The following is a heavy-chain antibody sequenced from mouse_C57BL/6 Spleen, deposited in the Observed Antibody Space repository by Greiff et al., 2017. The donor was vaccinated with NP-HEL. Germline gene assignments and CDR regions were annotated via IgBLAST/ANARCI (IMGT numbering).Heavy chain of an antibody. J-gene: IGHJ4*01. V-gene: IGHV1-9*01. CDR3: ASETTVGAEGGYYAMDY. D-gene: IGHD1-1*01. CDR1: GYTFTGYW. Sequence: VKLMESGAELMKPGASVKLSCKATGYTFTGYWIEWVKQRPGHGLEWIGEILPGSGSTNYNEKFKGKATFTADTSSNTAYMQLSSLTTEDSAIYYCASETTVGAEGGYYAMDYWGQGTSVTVSS. CDR2: ILPGSGST.